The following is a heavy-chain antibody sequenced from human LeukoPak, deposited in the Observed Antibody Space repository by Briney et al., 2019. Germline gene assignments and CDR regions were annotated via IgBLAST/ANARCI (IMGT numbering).Heavy chain of an antibody. CDR1: GGSFSGYY. CDR3: ARVGLHYYDSSGFDY. D-gene: IGHD3-22*01. Sequence: SETLSLTCAVYGGSFSGYYWSWIRQPPGKGLEWIGEINHSGSTNYNPSLKSRVTISVDTSKNQFSLKLSSVTAADTAVYYCARVGLHYYDSSGFDYWGQGTLVTVSS. V-gene: IGHV4-34*01. J-gene: IGHJ4*02. CDR2: INHSGST.